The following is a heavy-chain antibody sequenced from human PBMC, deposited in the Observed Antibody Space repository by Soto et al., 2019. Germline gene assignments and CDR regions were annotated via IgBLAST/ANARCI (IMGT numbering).Heavy chain of an antibody. Sequence: EVQLVESGGGLVQPGGSLRLSCAASGFTVSTNYINWVSQAPGKGLEWVSVIHTGGSTFYADSVKGRFTISRDNSKNTVNLQMNNLRVEDTAVYYCARGLWDLDFFDYWGQGTLVTVSS. D-gene: IGHD1-26*01. J-gene: IGHJ4*02. CDR1: GFTVSTNY. CDR2: IHTGGST. CDR3: ARGLWDLDFFDY. V-gene: IGHV3-66*01.